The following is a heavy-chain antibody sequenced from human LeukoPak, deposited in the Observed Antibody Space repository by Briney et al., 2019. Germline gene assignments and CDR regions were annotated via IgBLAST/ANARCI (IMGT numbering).Heavy chain of an antibody. Sequence: PGGSLRLSCAASGSTFSDYYMSWIRQAPGKGLEWVSYISSSGSTIYYADSVKGRFTISRDNAKNSLYLQMNSLRAEDTAVYYCARGIRTSFLYYYYYYMDVWGKGTTVTVSS. CDR3: ARGIRTSFLYYYYYYMDV. D-gene: IGHD2-2*01. CDR1: GSTFSDYY. J-gene: IGHJ6*03. V-gene: IGHV3-11*04. CDR2: ISSSGSTI.